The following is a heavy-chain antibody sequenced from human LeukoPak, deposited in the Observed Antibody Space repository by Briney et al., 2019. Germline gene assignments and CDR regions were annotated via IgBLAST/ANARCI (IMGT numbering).Heavy chain of an antibody. Sequence: PSETLSLTCTVSGGSISSSSYYWGWVRKPPGKGLEWIGSIYYSGSTYYNPSLKSRVTISVDTSKNQFSLKLSSVTAADTAVYYCARGGDYGDYVFHYWGQGTLVTVSS. D-gene: IGHD4-17*01. CDR2: IYYSGST. CDR1: GGSISSSSYY. CDR3: ARGGDYGDYVFHY. J-gene: IGHJ4*02. V-gene: IGHV4-39*07.